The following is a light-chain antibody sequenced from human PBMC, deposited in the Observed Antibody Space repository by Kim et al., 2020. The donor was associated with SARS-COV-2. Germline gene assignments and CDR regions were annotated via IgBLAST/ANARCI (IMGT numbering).Light chain of an antibody. CDR3: QVWDSSRDHRGYV. CDR2: YDT. J-gene: IGLJ1*01. V-gene: IGLV3-21*04. CDR1: KIGSKS. Sequence: GETSRISSGGNKIGSKSVLWYQQKPGPAPALVIDYDTDRPSGIPERFSGSNSGNTATLTISRVEAGDEADYYCQVWDSSRDHRGYVFGTGTKVTVL.